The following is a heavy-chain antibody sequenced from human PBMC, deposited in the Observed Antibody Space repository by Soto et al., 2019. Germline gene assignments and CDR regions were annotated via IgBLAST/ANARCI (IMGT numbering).Heavy chain of an antibody. D-gene: IGHD3-3*01. CDR3: ARGSPIFGVVPYFDY. V-gene: IGHV4-59*01. Sequence: SETLSLTCTVSGGSISSYYWSWIRQPPGKGLEWIGYIYYSGSTNYNPSLKSRVTISVDTSKNQFSLKLSSVTAADTAVYYCARGSPIFGVVPYFDYWGQGTLVTVSS. CDR2: IYYSGST. J-gene: IGHJ4*02. CDR1: GGSISSYY.